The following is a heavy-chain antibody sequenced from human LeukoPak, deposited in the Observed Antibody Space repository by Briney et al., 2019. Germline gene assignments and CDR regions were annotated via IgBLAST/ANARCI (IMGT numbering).Heavy chain of an antibody. CDR2: XXXSGGST. CDR3: ARSRFTYHYDSSGYYEDY. J-gene: IGHJ4*02. V-gene: IGHV3-23*01. Sequence: GGSLRLSCAASGFTFSSYAMSWVRQAPGKGLXXXXXXXXSGGSTYYADSVKGRFTISRDNSKNTLYLQMNSLRAEDTAVYYCARSRFTYHYDSSGYYEDYWGQGTLVTVSS. CDR1: GFTFSSYA. D-gene: IGHD3-22*01.